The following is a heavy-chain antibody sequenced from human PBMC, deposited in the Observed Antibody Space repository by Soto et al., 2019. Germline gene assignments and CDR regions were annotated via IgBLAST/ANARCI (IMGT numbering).Heavy chain of an antibody. CDR2: IIPIFGTA. J-gene: IGHJ6*02. D-gene: IGHD2-2*01. Sequence: SVKVSCKASGGTFSSYTISWVRQAPGQGLEWMGGIIPIFGTANYAQKFQGRVTITADESTSTAYMELSSLRSEDTAVYYCARVIVVGLNYYYYGMDVWGQGTTVTVSS. CDR3: ARVIVVGLNYYYYGMDV. CDR1: GGTFSSYT. V-gene: IGHV1-69*13.